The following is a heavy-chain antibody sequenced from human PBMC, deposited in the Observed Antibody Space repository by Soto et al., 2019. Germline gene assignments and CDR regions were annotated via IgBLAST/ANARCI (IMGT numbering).Heavy chain of an antibody. Sequence: GGTRRLPCAACGSTLSEYYKSWIRKDPGKGLAWFSSIISSCSTIYYADSVKRLFTISRDNPKTSLHLQINSLRAEDTAVYYCARVFRVECLLSCRGAFDIWGQGTMVTVSS. CDR1: GSTLSEYY. CDR3: ARVFRVECLLSCRGAFDI. V-gene: IGHV3-11*01. CDR2: IISSCSTI. D-gene: IGHD3-3*01. J-gene: IGHJ3*02.